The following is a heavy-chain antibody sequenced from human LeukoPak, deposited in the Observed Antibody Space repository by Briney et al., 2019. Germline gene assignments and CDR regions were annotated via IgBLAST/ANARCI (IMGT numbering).Heavy chain of an antibody. V-gene: IGHV4-34*01. CDR2: INHSGST. CDR1: GGSFSGYY. CDR3: ARGRGFRYGRWLQFNYFDY. D-gene: IGHD5-24*01. J-gene: IGHJ4*02. Sequence: SETLSLTCAVYGGSFSGYYWSWIRQPPGKGLEWIGEINHSGSTNYNPSLKSRVTISVDTSKNQFSLKLSSVTAADTAVYYCARGRGFRYGRWLQFNYFDYWGQGTLVTVSS.